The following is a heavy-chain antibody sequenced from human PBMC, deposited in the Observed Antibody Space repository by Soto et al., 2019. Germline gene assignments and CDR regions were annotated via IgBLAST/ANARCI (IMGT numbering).Heavy chain of an antibody. D-gene: IGHD6-13*01. J-gene: IGHJ6*02. CDR1: GFTFSSYA. V-gene: IGHV3-23*01. CDR3: AKGTAAAGNTNYGMDV. CDR2: ISGSGGST. Sequence: PGGSLRLSCAVSGFTFSSYAMTWVRQAPGKGLEWVSVISGSGGSTYYADSVKGRFTISRDNSKNTLYLQMNSLRAEDTAVYYCAKGTAAAGNTNYGMDVWGQGTTVTVSS.